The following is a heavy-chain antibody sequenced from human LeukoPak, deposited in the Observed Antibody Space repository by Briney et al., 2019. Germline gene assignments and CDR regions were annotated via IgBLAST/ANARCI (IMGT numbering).Heavy chain of an antibody. CDR2: TYYRSKWYN. J-gene: IGHJ5*02. V-gene: IGHV6-1*01. D-gene: IGHD3-10*01. CDR3: AREGTMIRGVKNWFDT. CDR1: GDSVSSNSAA. Sequence: SQTLSLTCAISGDSVSSNSAAWNWIRQSPSRGLEWLGRTYYRSKWYNDNAVSVKSRITINPDTSKNQFSLQLNSVTPEDTAVYYCAREGTMIRGVKNWFDTWGQGTLVTVSS.